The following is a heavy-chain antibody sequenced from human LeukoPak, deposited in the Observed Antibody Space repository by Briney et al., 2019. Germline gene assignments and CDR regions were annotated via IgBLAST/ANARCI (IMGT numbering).Heavy chain of an antibody. CDR1: GYTFINYG. CDR3: ARGAYCGGDCSSSDSFDI. Sequence: ASMKVSCKAFGYTFINYGVSWVRQAPGQGLEWMGWISAYNGNTNYAQNLQGRVTMSTDTPTNTAYLELRTLTSDDTAVYHCARGAYCGGDCSSSDSFDIWGQGTMVSVSS. D-gene: IGHD2-21*02. V-gene: IGHV1-18*01. J-gene: IGHJ3*02. CDR2: ISAYNGNT.